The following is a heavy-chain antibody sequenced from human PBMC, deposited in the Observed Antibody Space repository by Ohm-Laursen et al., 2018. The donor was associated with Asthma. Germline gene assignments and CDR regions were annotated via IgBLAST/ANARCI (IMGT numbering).Heavy chain of an antibody. J-gene: IGHJ6*02. CDR3: ARNPAAGISYYYGMDV. CDR1: GFTFSSYS. CDR2: ISSSSSYI. V-gene: IGHV3-21*01. Sequence: SLRLSCSASGFTFSSYSMNWVRQAPGKGLEWVSSISSSSSYIYYADSVKGRFTISRDNAKNSLYLQMNSLRAEDTAVYYCARNPAAGISYYYGMDVWGQGTTVTVSS. D-gene: IGHD6-13*01.